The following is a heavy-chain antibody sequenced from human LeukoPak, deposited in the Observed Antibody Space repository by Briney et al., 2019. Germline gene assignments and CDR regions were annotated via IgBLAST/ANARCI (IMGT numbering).Heavy chain of an antibody. V-gene: IGHV1-18*01. Sequence: GASVKVSCKASGYTFTSYGISWVRQAPGQGLEWMGWISAYNGNTNYAQKLQGRVTMTTDTSTSTAYMELRSLRSDDTAVYYCARGDRYYDSSGYYYVTTFDYWGQGTLVTVSS. CDR2: ISAYNGNT. J-gene: IGHJ4*02. CDR3: ARGDRYYDSSGYYYVTTFDY. D-gene: IGHD3-22*01. CDR1: GYTFTSYG.